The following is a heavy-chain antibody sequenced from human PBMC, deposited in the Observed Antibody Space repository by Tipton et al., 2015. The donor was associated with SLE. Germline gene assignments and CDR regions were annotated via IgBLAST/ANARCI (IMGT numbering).Heavy chain of an antibody. V-gene: IGHV4-59*11. CDR1: GGSISSHY. CDR3: ARGKRIVVVPAAWFDP. CDR2: IYYSGST. J-gene: IGHJ5*02. D-gene: IGHD2-2*01. Sequence: TLSLTCTVSGGSISSHYWSWIRQPPGKGLEWIGYIYYSGSTNYNPSLKSRVTISVDTSKNQFSLKLSSVTAADTAVYYCARGKRIVVVPAAWFDPWGQGTLVTVSS.